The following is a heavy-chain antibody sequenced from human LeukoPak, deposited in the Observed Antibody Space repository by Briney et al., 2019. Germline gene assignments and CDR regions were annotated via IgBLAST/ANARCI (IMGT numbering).Heavy chain of an antibody. J-gene: IGHJ4*02. Sequence: GGSLRLSCAASGFTFSSYAMSWVRQAPGKGLEWVSGISGSGGNTYYGGSVKGRFTISRDSSKNTLYLQMNSLRAEDTAIYYCAKDNPYYYDSSGYFDYWGQGTLVTVSS. CDR3: AKDNPYYYDSSGYFDY. CDR2: ISGSGGNT. CDR1: GFTFSSYA. D-gene: IGHD3-22*01. V-gene: IGHV3-23*01.